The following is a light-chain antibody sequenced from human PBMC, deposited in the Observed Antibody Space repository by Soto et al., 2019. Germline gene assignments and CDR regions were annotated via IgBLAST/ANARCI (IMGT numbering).Light chain of an antibody. CDR1: QSVNNNF. J-gene: IGKJ4*01. CDR2: GVS. Sequence: ELVLTQSPGTLSLSPGERATLSCRATQSVNNNFLAWYQQRPGQAPRLLIHGVSTRATGIPDRFSGSGSGTDFTLTISRLEPEDFAVYYCQHYGTSPPLTFGGGTKVEIK. V-gene: IGKV3-20*01. CDR3: QHYGTSPPLT.